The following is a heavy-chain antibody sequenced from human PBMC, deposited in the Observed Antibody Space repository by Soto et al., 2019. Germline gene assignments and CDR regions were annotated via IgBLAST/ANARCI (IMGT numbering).Heavy chain of an antibody. Sequence: ASVKVSCKASGYSFSDYGINWVRQAPGQGLEWMGWISVYNGNTDYAQKIQGRVTMTTDTSTSTAYMELRSLKPDDTAVYYCARDFSRSFVAYWGQGSLVTVSS. CDR1: GYSFSDYG. D-gene: IGHD1-26*01. CDR2: ISVYNGNT. V-gene: IGHV1-18*01. CDR3: ARDFSRSFVAY. J-gene: IGHJ4*02.